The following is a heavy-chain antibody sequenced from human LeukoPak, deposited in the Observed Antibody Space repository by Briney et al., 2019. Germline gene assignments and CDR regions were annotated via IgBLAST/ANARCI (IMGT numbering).Heavy chain of an antibody. Sequence: SETLSLTCTVSGGSITSSGKYGAWIRQPPGKGLEWMGSMFYSGTTYYNPSLKSRVTISVDTSKNQFSLKLSSVTAADTAVYYCARPVPSRLGWFDPWGQGTLVTVSS. V-gene: IGHV4-39*01. J-gene: IGHJ5*02. CDR1: GGSITSSGKY. D-gene: IGHD1-1*01. CDR3: ARPVPSRLGWFDP. CDR2: MFYSGTT.